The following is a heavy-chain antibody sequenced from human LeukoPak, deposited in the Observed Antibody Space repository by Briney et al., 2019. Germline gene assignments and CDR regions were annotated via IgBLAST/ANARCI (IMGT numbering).Heavy chain of an antibody. V-gene: IGHV3-7*03. CDR1: GFTFSSYW. J-gene: IGHJ4*02. CDR2: IKQDGSEK. Sequence: GGSLRLSCAASGFTFSSYWMSWVRQAPGKGLEWVANIKQDGSEKYYVDSVRGRFTISRDNAKKSLYLQMNSLRAEDTAVYYCAKWRRGGWSLDYWGQGTLVTVSS. CDR3: AKWRRGGWSLDY. D-gene: IGHD6-19*01.